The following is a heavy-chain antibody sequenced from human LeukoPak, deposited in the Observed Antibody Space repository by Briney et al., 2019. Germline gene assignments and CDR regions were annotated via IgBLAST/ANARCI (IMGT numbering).Heavy chain of an antibody. D-gene: IGHD3-16*02. V-gene: IGHV1-2*02. J-gene: IGHJ4*02. Sequence: ASVKVSCKASGYTFTSYYMHWVRQAPGQGLEWMGWINPNSGGTNYAQKFQGRVTMTRDTSISTAYMELSRLRSDDTAVYYCAGTYDYVWGSYHQFDYWGQGTLVTVSS. CDR1: GYTFTSYY. CDR3: AGTYDYVWGSYHQFDY. CDR2: INPNSGGT.